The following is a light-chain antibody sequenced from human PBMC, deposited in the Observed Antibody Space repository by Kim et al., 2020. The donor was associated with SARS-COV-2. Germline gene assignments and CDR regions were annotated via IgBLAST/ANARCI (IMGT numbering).Light chain of an antibody. CDR3: QKYNSAPRT. V-gene: IGKV1-27*01. J-gene: IGKJ1*01. Sequence: APVGNTDTITCRASQSISNYLAWYQQKPGKVPKLLIYAASTLQSGVPSRFSGSGSGTDFTLTISSLQPEDVATYYCQKYNSAPRTFGQGTKVDIK. CDR2: AAS. CDR1: QSISNY.